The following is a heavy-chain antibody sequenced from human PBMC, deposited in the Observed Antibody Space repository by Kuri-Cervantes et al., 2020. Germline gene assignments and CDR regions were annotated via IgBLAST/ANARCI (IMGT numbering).Heavy chain of an antibody. CDR2: ISGSGGST. V-gene: IGHV3-23*01. CDR1: GFTFSSYA. J-gene: IGHJ3*02. D-gene: IGHD3-3*01. CDR3: AKAASVFGVWGKDAFDI. Sequence: GESLKISCAASGFTFSSYAMSWVRQAPGKGLEWVSAISGSGGSTYYADSVEGRFTISRDNSKNTLYLQMNSLRAEDTAVYCCAKAASVFGVWGKDAFDIWGQGTMVTVSS.